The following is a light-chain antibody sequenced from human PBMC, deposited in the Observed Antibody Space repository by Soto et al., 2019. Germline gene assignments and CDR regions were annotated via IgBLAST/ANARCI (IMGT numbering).Light chain of an antibody. CDR1: NSNIGAGYD. CDR2: ANS. CDR3: QYYDRSLSARV. J-gene: IGLJ3*02. V-gene: IGLV1-40*01. Sequence: QAVLTQPPSVSGAPGQRVTISCTGSNSNIGAGYDVHWYQQLPGTAPKLLIYANSKRPSGVPDRFSGSKSGTSASLAITGLQAEDEAYYYCQYYDRSLSARVFGGGTKLTVL.